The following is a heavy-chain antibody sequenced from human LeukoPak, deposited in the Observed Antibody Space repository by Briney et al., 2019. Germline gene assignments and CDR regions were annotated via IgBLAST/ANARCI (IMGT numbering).Heavy chain of an antibody. CDR3: ARFSPRAMGNYLDF. CDR2: IYPRGST. Sequence: SETLSLTCAVSGGSISRGSYSWSWIRQPPGKGLEWIGYIYPRGSTYYNPSLKSRVILSLDKSANQFSLSLSSVTAADTAVYYCARFSPRAMGNYLDFWGQGTLVTVSS. J-gene: IGHJ4*02. D-gene: IGHD7-27*01. V-gene: IGHV4-30-2*01. CDR1: GGSISRGSYS.